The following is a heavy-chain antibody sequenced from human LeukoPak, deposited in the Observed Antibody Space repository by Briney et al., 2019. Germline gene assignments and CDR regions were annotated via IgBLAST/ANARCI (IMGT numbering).Heavy chain of an antibody. D-gene: IGHD2-8*01. Sequence: GGSLRLSCAASGFTFSSYGMHWVRQAPGKGLEWVAVISYDGSNKYYADSVKGRFTISRDNSKNTLYLQMNSLRAEDTAVYYCVRDRHNNGQFRFAYWGQGALVTVSA. J-gene: IGHJ4*02. CDR1: GFTFSSYG. CDR3: VRDRHNNGQFRFAY. CDR2: ISYDGSNK. V-gene: IGHV3-30*03.